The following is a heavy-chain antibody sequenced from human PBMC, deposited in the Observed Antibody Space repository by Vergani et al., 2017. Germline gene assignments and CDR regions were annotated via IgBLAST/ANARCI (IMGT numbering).Heavy chain of an antibody. CDR1: GFSFSSHA. V-gene: IGHV3-30*18. Sequence: QVQLAESGGGRVQPGRSLRLSCAASGFSFSSHAIHWVRQAPGKGLEWVAVISNDGSKKYYADSVKGRFTISRDNSKDTLDLQMNSLRTQDTAVYYCAKAGSVTAEKLQYNIAMDLWGKGATVTVSA. CDR2: ISNDGSKK. CDR3: AKAGSVTAEKLQYNIAMDL. J-gene: IGHJ6*04. D-gene: IGHD5-24*01.